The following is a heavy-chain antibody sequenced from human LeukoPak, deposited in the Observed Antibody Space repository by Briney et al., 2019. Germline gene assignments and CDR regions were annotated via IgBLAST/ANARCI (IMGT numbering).Heavy chain of an antibody. V-gene: IGHV5-51*01. D-gene: IGHD4-23*01. Sequence: GESLKISCKGSGYSFTSYWIGWVRQMPGKGLEWMGIIYPGDSNTRYSPSFQGQVTIQADKSISTAYLQWSRLKASDTAMYYCARKDYGGNSGGNFDYWGQGTLVTVS. J-gene: IGHJ4*02. CDR3: ARKDYGGNSGGNFDY. CDR2: IYPGDSNT. CDR1: GYSFTSYW.